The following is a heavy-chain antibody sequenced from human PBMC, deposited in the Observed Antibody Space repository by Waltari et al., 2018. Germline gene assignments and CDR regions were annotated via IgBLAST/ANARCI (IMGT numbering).Heavy chain of an antibody. V-gene: IGHV3-53*01. Sequence: EVQLVESGGGLIQPGGSLRLSCAASGFTVSSNYMSWVRQAPGKGLEWVSVIYSSGSTDYADSVKGRFTISRDNSKNTLYLQMNSLRAEDTAVYYCARDLRDTGSIWYPLWGQGTMVTVSS. CDR2: IYSSGST. J-gene: IGHJ3*01. CDR1: GFTVSSNY. D-gene: IGHD6-13*01. CDR3: ARDLRDTGSIWYPL.